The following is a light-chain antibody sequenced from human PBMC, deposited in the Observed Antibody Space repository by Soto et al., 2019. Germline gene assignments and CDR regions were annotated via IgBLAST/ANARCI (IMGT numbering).Light chain of an antibody. Sequence: DSQMTQSPSTLSASVGDRVTITCRASQSISSWLAWYQQKPGKAPKLLIYKASSLESGVPSRFSGSGSGTEFTLTISSLQPDDFATYYCQQYNSYSWTFGQGNKVEIK. CDR2: KAS. CDR3: QQYNSYSWT. CDR1: QSISSW. V-gene: IGKV1-5*03. J-gene: IGKJ1*01.